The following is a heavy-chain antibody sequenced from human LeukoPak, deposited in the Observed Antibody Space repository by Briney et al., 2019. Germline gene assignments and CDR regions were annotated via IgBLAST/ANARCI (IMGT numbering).Heavy chain of an antibody. CDR1: GGSISSYY. CDR2: IYYSGST. Sequence: SETLSLTCTVSGGSISSYYWSWIRQPPGKGLEWIGYIYYSGSTNYNPSLKSRVTISVDTSKNQFSLKLSSVTAADTAVYYCARDNTQGYFQHWGQGTLVTVSS. CDR3: ARDNTQGYFQH. V-gene: IGHV4-59*01. D-gene: IGHD2/OR15-2a*01. J-gene: IGHJ1*01.